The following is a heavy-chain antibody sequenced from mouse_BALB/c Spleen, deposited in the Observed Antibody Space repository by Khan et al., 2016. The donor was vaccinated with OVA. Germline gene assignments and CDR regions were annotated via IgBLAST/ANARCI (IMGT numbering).Heavy chain of an antibody. CDR1: GFTFNSYG. CDR3: ATSYFYGYCVDY. D-gene: IGHD1-1*01. V-gene: IGHV5-17*02. CDR2: ISGDSNTI. J-gene: IGHJ2*01. Sequence: EVELVESGGGLVQPGGSRKLSCAASGFTFNSYGMHWIRQAPEKGLEWVAYISGDSNTIHYADTVKGRFTISRDNPKNTLFLQMTSLMSEDTAMYYCATSYFYGYCVDYWGPGTTLTVS.